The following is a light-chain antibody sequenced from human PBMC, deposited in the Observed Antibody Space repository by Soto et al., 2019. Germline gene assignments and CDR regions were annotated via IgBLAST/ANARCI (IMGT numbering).Light chain of an antibody. CDR2: AAS. Sequence: IQMYQSPSSLSASVRDRVTITCRASQGIRNDLGWYQQKPGKAPKLLIYAASSLQSGVPSRFSGSGSGTDFTLTISSLQPEDFAPYYCLQDYNYPWTFGQGTKVDI. CDR3: LQDYNYPWT. CDR1: QGIRND. J-gene: IGKJ1*01. V-gene: IGKV1-6*01.